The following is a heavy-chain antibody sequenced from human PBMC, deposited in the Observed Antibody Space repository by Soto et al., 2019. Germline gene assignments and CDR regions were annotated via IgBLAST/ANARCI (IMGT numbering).Heavy chain of an antibody. D-gene: IGHD6-13*01. V-gene: IGHV1-2*04. CDR3: ARDLPRIAAAGTDYYYGMDV. J-gene: IGHJ6*02. Sequence: ASVKVSCKASGYTFTGYYMHWVRQAPGQGLEWMGWINPNSGGTNYAQKFQGWVTMTRDTSISTAYMELSRLRSDDTAVYYCARDLPRIAAAGTDYYYGMDVWGQGTTVTSP. CDR2: INPNSGGT. CDR1: GYTFTGYY.